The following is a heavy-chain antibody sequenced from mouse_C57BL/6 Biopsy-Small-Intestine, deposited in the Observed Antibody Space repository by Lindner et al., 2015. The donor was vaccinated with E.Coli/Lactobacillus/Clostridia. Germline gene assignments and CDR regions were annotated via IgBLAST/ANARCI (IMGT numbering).Heavy chain of an antibody. Sequence: EVQLQESGPELVKPGASVKDSPARLLVTHSLTTTLNWVKQSNGKSLEWIGVINPNYGTTSYNQKFKGKATLTVDQSSSTAYMQLNSLTSEDSAVYYCARGVVADYYAMDYWGQGTSVTVSS. CDR2: INPNYGTT. D-gene: IGHD1-1*01. CDR1: VTHSLTTT. CDR3: ARGVVADYYAMDY. V-gene: IGHV1-39*01. J-gene: IGHJ4*01.